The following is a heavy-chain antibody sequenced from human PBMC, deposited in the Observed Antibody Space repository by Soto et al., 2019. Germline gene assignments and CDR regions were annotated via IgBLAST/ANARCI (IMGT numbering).Heavy chain of an antibody. CDR3: ANNRYYNYYYGMDV. J-gene: IGHJ6*02. CDR1: GFTFSDSG. CDR2: ISYDETNK. V-gene: IGHV3-30*18. Sequence: GGSLRLSCAASGFTFSDSGMHWVRQAPGKGLEWVAVISYDETNKYYADSVKGRFTISRDNSKNTLYLQMKSLRAEDTAVYYCANNRYYNYYYGMDVWGQGTTVTVSS.